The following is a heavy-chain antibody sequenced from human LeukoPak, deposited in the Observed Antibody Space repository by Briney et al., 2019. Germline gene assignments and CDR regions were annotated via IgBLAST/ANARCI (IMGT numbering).Heavy chain of an antibody. Sequence: GGSLRLSCAASGFTFSDYCMNWIRQAPGKWLEWVSYISNTGSAMYYADSVKGRFTISRDNAKNSLYLQMNSLRAEDTAIYYCASDSSGYFGPWGPGTLVTVSS. CDR3: ASDSSGYFGP. D-gene: IGHD3-22*01. V-gene: IGHV3-11*01. CDR1: GFTFSDYC. J-gene: IGHJ5*02. CDR2: ISNTGSAM.